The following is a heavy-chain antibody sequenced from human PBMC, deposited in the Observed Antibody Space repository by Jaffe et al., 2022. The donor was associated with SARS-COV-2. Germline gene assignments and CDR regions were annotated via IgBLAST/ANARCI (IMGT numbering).Heavy chain of an antibody. CDR3: ARDTSRGSMDH. D-gene: IGHD3-16*01. CDR2: IYHSGST. J-gene: IGHJ4*02. Sequence: QVQLQESGPGLVKPSETLSLTCSVSGGSVSAYYWSWIRQPPGRGLEWIGYIYHSGSTTYNPSLKSRITMSIDMSKNQFSLNLSSVAAADTAIYYCARDTSRGSMDHWGQGILVTVSS. CDR1: GGSVSAYY. V-gene: IGHV4-59*02.